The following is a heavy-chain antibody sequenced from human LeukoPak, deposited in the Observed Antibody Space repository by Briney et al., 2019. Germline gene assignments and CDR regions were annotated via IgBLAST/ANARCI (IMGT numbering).Heavy chain of an antibody. CDR3: AKEGSGYCSSTSCPPLDY. CDR2: ISGSGGST. CDR1: GFTFSSYA. D-gene: IGHD2-2*03. J-gene: IGHJ4*02. V-gene: IGHV3-23*01. Sequence: PGGSLRLSCAASGFTFSSYAMSWVRQAPGKGLEWVSAISGSGGSTYYADSVKGRFTISRDNSKNTLYLQMNSLRAEDTAVYYCAKEGSGYCSSTSCPPLDYWGQGTLVTVSS.